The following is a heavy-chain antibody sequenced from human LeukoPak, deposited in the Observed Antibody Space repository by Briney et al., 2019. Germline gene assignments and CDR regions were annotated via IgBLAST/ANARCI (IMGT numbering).Heavy chain of an antibody. V-gene: IGHV3-30*02. D-gene: IGHD4-23*01. CDR1: GFTFSSYG. J-gene: IGHJ4*02. Sequence: GGSLRLSCAASGFTFSSYGMHWVRQAPGKGLEWVAFIRYDGSNKYYADSVKGRFTISRDNSKNTLYLQMNSLRAEDTAVYYCAVLRSTVVTPGGPGFDYWGQGTLVTVSS. CDR3: AVLRSTVVTPGGPGFDY. CDR2: IRYDGSNK.